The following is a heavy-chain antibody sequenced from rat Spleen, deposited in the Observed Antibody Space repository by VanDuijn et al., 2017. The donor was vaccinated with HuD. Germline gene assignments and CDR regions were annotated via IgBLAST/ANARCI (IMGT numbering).Heavy chain of an antibody. J-gene: IGHJ2*01. Sequence: QVQLKETGPGLVQPTQTLSITCTVSGFSLTSYYMQWVRQTPGKGLEWMGFIRSGGSTEYNSEFKSRLSISRDTSKNQVFLKMNSLKTEDTGVYYCARGTGDFDYWGQGVMVTVSS. CDR1: GFSLTSYY. V-gene: IGHV2-65*01. CDR2: IRSGGST. D-gene: IGHD5-1*01. CDR3: ARGTGDFDY.